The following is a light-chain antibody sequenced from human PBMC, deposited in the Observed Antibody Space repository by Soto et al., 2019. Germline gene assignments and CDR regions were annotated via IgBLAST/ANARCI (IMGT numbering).Light chain of an antibody. CDR3: SSYTSSSVV. V-gene: IGLV2-14*01. CDR2: EVK. Sequence: QSALTQPASVSGSPGQSITISCTRTSSDVGGYNYVSWYQLHPGKVPKLMIYEVKYRPSGISNRFSGSKSGNTASLTISGLQADDVADYYCSSYTSSSVVFGGGTKLTVL. CDR1: SSDVGGYNY. J-gene: IGLJ2*01.